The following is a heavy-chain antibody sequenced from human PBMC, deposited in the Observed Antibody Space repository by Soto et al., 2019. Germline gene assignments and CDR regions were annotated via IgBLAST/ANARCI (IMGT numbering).Heavy chain of an antibody. Sequence: TLSLTCAGSGGAIDSGAFSLSWIRQPPGKGLEWIGYVTHSGTAYSIPSLNGRLTLSVDSSQTQFSLKLTSVTAADSAFYYCARIHWAQSSLDYWGRGILVTVSS. D-gene: IGHD6-19*01. J-gene: IGHJ4*02. V-gene: IGHV4-30-2*01. CDR1: GGAIDSGAFS. CDR3: ARIHWAQSSLDY. CDR2: VTHSGTA.